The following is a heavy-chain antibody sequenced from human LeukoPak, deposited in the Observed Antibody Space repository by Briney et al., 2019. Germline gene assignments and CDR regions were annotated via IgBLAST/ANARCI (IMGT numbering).Heavy chain of an antibody. V-gene: IGHV4-39*07. CDR1: GGSISSSSYY. Sequence: PSETLSLTCTVSGGSISSSSYYWGWIRQPPVKGLEWIGSIYYSGSTYYNPSLKSRVTISVDTSKNQFSLKLSSVTAADTAVYYCARDSVYSGSSLDYWGQGTLVTVSS. J-gene: IGHJ4*02. D-gene: IGHD1-26*01. CDR3: ARDSVYSGSSLDY. CDR2: IYYSGST.